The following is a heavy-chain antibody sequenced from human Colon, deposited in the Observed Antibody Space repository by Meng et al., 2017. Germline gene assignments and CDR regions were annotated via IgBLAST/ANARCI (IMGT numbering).Heavy chain of an antibody. CDR3: ARVGTARPFNY. V-gene: IGHV3-21*01. J-gene: IGHJ4*02. Sequence: EVQLVESGGGLVKPGESLRVSCEAYGLTFSLYAINWVRQASGEGLERVASITSSSNYIHYSTSVKGRFTVSRDNARNSSYLQMDSLRAEDTAVYYCARVGTARPFNYWGQGTLVTVSS. CDR2: ITSSSNYI. D-gene: IGHD1-1*01. CDR1: GLTFSLYA.